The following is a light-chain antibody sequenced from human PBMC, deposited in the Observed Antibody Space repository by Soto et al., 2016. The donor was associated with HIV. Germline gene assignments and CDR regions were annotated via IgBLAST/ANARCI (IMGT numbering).Light chain of an antibody. V-gene: IGKV1-9*01. CDR3: QQTYSTPQT. CDR1: QGISSY. Sequence: DIQLTQSPSFLSASVGDRVTITCRASQGISSYLAWYQQKPGKAPKLLIYAASTLQSGVPSRFSGSGSGTEFTLIISGLQPEDFATYHCQQTYSTPQTFGQGTKVEIK. CDR2: AAS. J-gene: IGKJ1*01.